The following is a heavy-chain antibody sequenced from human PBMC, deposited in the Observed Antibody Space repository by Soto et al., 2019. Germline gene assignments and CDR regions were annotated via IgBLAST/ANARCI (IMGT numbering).Heavy chain of an antibody. CDR1: GYTFTSND. Sequence: QVQLVQSGAEVKKPGASVKVSCKASGYTFTSNDINWLRQATGQGLEWMGWVNHKSGKTGNAQKFQGRVTMTTDTSISTAYIDLSSLRSEDTAVYYCARGAAFDIWGQGTKVPVSS. J-gene: IGHJ3*02. CDR3: ARGAAFDI. V-gene: IGHV1-8*01. CDR2: VNHKSGKT.